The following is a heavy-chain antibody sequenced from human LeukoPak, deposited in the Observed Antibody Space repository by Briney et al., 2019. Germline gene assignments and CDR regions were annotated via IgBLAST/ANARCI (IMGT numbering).Heavy chain of an antibody. CDR3: ARDPVWLRGGTDY. CDR1: GGSISSSSYY. Sequence: SETLSLTCTVSGGSISSSSYYWGWIRQPPGKGLEWIGSIYYSGSTYYNPSLKSRVTISVDTSKNQFSLKLSSVTAADTAVYYCARDPVWLRGGTDYWGQGTLVTVSS. D-gene: IGHD5-12*01. J-gene: IGHJ4*02. V-gene: IGHV4-39*07. CDR2: IYYSGST.